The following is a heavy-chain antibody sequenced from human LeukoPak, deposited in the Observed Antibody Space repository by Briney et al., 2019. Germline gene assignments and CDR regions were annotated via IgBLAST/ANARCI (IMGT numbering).Heavy chain of an antibody. J-gene: IGHJ4*02. D-gene: IGHD1-1*01. CDR1: GFAFSDYS. V-gene: IGHV3-21*05. Sequence: GGCLRLSCAASGFAFSDYSTNWVRQAPGKGLEWVANTRGSGSGMGSGNYYAGAVKGRFTISRDNAKNSLYLQMNSLRAEDTAFYYWARDDNCGFDYWGQGALVTVSS. CDR2: TRGSGSGM. CDR3: ARDDNCGFDY.